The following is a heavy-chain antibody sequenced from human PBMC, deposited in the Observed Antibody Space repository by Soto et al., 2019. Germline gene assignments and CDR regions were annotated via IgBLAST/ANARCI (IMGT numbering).Heavy chain of an antibody. V-gene: IGHV3-74*01. CDR3: ASYGVPI. CDR1: GFTFSSYW. Sequence: EVQLVESGGGLVQPGGSLRLSCAASGFTFSSYWMHWVRQAPGEGLVWVSRINIDGSSTNYADSVTGRFTISRDTAKNTLNLQIIRLRAVDTSIYYCASYGVPIWGQGTMVTVST. CDR2: INIDGSST. D-gene: IGHD3-3*01. J-gene: IGHJ3*02.